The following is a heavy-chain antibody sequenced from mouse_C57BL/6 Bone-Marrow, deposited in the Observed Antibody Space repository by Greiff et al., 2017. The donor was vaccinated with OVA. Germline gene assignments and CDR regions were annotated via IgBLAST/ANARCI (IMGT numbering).Heavy chain of an antibody. D-gene: IGHD1-1*01. CDR2: IYPSDSET. CDR3: ARLLPYDMDY. J-gene: IGHJ2*01. CDR1: GYTFTSYW. V-gene: IGHV1-61*01. Sequence: QVQLQQPGAELVRPGSSVKLSCKASGYTFTSYWMDWVKQRPGQGLEWIGNIYPSDSETHYNQKFKDKATLTADKSSNPAYIQLSSQTYEVSAGYNCARLLPYDMDYWGQGTTLTGSS.